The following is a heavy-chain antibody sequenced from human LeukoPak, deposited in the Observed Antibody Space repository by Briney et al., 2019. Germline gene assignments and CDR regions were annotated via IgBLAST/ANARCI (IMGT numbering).Heavy chain of an antibody. CDR3: AKIAVTWVSCSIDY. V-gene: IGHV3-48*03. CDR1: GFTFSSYE. CDR2: ISSSGSTI. D-gene: IGHD3-10*02. J-gene: IGHJ4*02. Sequence: GGSLRLSCAASGFTFSSYEMNWVRQAPGKGLEWVSYISSSGSTIYYADSVKGRFTVSRDNSKNTLYLQMNSLRAEDTAVYYCAKIAVTWVSCSIDYWGQGTLVTVSS.